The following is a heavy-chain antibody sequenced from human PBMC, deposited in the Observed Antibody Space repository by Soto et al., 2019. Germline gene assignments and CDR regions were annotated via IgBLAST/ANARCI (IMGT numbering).Heavy chain of an antibody. V-gene: IGHV3-72*01. CDR3: ARASSDHYRTYYYMDV. J-gene: IGHJ6*03. CDR2: SRNKANSYAT. Sequence: EVQLVESGGGLVQPGGSLRLSCAASGFTFSDQYIDWVRQAPGKGLEWIGRSRNKANSYATEYAAPVRGRFTIARDDSESSLFLQMNSLKIDDTAGYYCARASSDHYRTYYYMDVWGKGTTVTVSS. D-gene: IGHD1-26*01. CDR1: GFTFSDQY.